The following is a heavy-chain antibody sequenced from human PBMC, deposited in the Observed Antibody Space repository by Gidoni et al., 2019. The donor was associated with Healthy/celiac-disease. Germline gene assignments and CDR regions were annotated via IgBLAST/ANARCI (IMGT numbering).Heavy chain of an antibody. CDR1: GFTFDDYA. Sequence: EVQLVESGGGLVQPGRSLRLSCAASGFTFDDYAMHWVRQAPGKGLEWVSGISWNSGSIGYADSVKGRFTISRDNAKNSLYLQMNSLRAEDTALYYCAKDHSSGWSAGGPHDYWGQGTLVTVSS. D-gene: IGHD6-19*01. CDR3: AKDHSSGWSAGGPHDY. V-gene: IGHV3-9*01. CDR2: ISWNSGSI. J-gene: IGHJ4*02.